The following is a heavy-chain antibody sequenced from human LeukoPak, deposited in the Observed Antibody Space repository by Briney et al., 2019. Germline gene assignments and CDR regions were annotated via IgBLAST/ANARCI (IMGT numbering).Heavy chain of an antibody. J-gene: IGHJ4*02. Sequence: SETLSLTCTVSGGSINNYYWSWIRQPPGKGLEWIGYIYYSGGTNYNPSLKSRVSISVDTSKNQFPLKLSSVTAADTAVYYCARIVPYNYGYVDYWGQGTLVTVSS. CDR3: ARIVPYNYGYVDY. CDR1: GGSINNYY. D-gene: IGHD5-18*01. CDR2: IYYSGGT. V-gene: IGHV4-59*01.